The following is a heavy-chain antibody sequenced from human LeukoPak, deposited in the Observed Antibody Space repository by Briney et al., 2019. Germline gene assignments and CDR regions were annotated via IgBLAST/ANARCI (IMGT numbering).Heavy chain of an antibody. CDR1: GFTFSSYA. V-gene: IGHV3-23*01. CDR3: AKAWSVELSPLY. D-gene: IGHD5-24*01. Sequence: GGSLRLSCAASGFTFSSYAMSWVRQAPGKGLEWVSAISGSGGSTYYADSVKGRFTISRVNSKNTLYLQMNSLRAEDTAVYYCAKAWSVELSPLYWGQGTLVTVSS. CDR2: ISGSGGST. J-gene: IGHJ4*02.